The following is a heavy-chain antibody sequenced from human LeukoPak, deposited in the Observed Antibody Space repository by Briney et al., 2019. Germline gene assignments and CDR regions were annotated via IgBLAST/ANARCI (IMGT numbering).Heavy chain of an antibody. Sequence: GGSLRLSCVASGFXLGNYAIAWVRQAPGKGLEWVDTFSALGDNVHYADSVRGRFAFSRDSSKNTLYLQMNSLRAEDTAVYYCAKDRQGDNKILPYYFDYWGQGTRVTVSS. CDR1: GFXLGNYA. CDR2: FSALGDNV. V-gene: IGHV3-23*01. CDR3: AKDRQGDNKILPYYFDY. D-gene: IGHD2/OR15-2a*01. J-gene: IGHJ4*02.